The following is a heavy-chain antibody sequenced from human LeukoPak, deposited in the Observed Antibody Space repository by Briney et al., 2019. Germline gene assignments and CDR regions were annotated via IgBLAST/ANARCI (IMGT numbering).Heavy chain of an antibody. CDR1: GGSISIYY. CDR2: INYSGST. Sequence: SETLSLTCTVSGGSISIYYWSWIRQPPGKGLEWIGYINYSGSTNYNPSLKSRVTISVDTSKNQFSLKLTSVTAADTAVYYCARQEGGAARGNFDYWGQGTLVTVSS. V-gene: IGHV4-59*08. D-gene: IGHD6-6*01. CDR3: ARQEGGAARGNFDY. J-gene: IGHJ4*02.